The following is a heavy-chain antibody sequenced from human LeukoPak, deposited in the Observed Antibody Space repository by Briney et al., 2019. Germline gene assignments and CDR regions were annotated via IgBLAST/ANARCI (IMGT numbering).Heavy chain of an antibody. J-gene: IGHJ5*02. V-gene: IGHV1-69*01. CDR2: IIPIFGTA. Sequence: SVKVSCKASGGTFSSYAISWVRQAPGQGLEWMGGIIPIFGTANYAQKFQGRVTITADESTSTAYMELSSLRSEDTAVYYCASGSYDSSGSFETSGQGTLATVSS. D-gene: IGHD3-22*01. CDR1: GGTFSSYA. CDR3: ASGSYDSSGSFET.